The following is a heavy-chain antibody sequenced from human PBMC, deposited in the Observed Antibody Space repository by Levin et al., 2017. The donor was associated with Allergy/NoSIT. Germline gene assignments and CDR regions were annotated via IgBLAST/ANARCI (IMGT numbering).Heavy chain of an antibody. CDR1: GGSISSYY. V-gene: IGHV4-4*07. D-gene: IGHD3-22*01. J-gene: IGHJ4*02. CDR2: IYISGYT. CDR3: ARSANTHYYDSSGYIVS. Sequence: SQTLSLTCSVSGGSISSYYWTWIRQSAGKGLEWIGRIYISGYTNYNPSLKGRVTMSVDTSKNQFSLKVNSVTAADTAVYYCARSANTHYYDSSGYIVSWGQGTLVTVSS.